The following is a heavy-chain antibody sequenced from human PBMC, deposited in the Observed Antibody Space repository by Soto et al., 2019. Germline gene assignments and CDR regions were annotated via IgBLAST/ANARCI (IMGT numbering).Heavy chain of an antibody. CDR3: ARDNDYDILTGYNQTDY. J-gene: IGHJ4*02. Sequence: GGSLRLSCAASGFTFSSYSMNWVRQAPGKGLEWVSSISSSSSSIYYADSVKGRFTISRDNAKNSLYLQMNSLRAEDTAVYYCARDNDYDILTGYNQTDYWGQGTLVTVSS. V-gene: IGHV3-21*01. CDR2: ISSSSSSI. CDR1: GFTFSSYS. D-gene: IGHD3-9*01.